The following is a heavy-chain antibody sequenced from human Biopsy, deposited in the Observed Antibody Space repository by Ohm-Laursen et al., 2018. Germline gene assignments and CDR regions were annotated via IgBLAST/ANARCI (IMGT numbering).Heavy chain of an antibody. CDR1: GFTFSNSG. CDR3: AKDKGTFNFYYYGMDA. CDR2: ISYDGSKT. Sequence: SLRLSCAASGFTFSNSGMRWVRQAPGKGLEWVAAISYDGSKTDYGDSVKGRLNISRDNSKNTLDLQMSSLRVEDTAVYFCAKDKGTFNFYYYGMDAWGQGSTVTVSS. J-gene: IGHJ6*02. V-gene: IGHV3-30*18. D-gene: IGHD2/OR15-2a*01.